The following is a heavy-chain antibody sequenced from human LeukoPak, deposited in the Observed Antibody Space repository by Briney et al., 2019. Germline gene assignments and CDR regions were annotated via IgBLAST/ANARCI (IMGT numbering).Heavy chain of an antibody. Sequence: GGSLRLSCAVSGFTFSSYAMHWVRQAPGKGLEWVAVISYDGSNKYYADSVKGRFTISRDNSKNTLYLQMNSLRAEDTAVYYCARDEGRGVTSVIDYWGQGTLVTVSS. CDR2: ISYDGSNK. V-gene: IGHV3-30*04. CDR3: ARDEGRGVTSVIDY. CDR1: GFTFSSYA. D-gene: IGHD3-10*01. J-gene: IGHJ4*02.